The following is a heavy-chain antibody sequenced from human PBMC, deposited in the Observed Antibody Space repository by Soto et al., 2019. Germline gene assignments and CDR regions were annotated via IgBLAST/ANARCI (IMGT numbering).Heavy chain of an antibody. CDR1: GYTFTSYY. CDR2: INPSGGST. Sequence: GASVKVSCKASGYTFTSYYMHWVRQAPGQGLEWMGIINPSGGSTGYAQKYQGRVTMTRDTSTSTVYMELSSLRSEDTAVYYCARGTYYYDSSGYPKFDYWGQGTLVTVSS. D-gene: IGHD3-22*01. CDR3: ARGTYYYDSSGYPKFDY. V-gene: IGHV1-46*01. J-gene: IGHJ4*02.